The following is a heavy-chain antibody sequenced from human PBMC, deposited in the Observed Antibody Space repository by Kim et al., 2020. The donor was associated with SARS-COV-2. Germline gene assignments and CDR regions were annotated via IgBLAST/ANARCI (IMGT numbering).Heavy chain of an antibody. CDR1: GFTFYSHW. CDR2: IKEDGSEK. D-gene: IGHD2-21*02. Sequence: GGSLRLSCAASGFTFYSHWMSWVRQAPGKGLEWVAYIKEDGSEKYYADSVKGRFSTSRDNAKNTLNLQMNNLRAEDTAVYYCARKVFGDVVVTSGGPGHWSLDPWARGPLVTVSS. J-gene: IGHJ2*01. CDR3: ARKVFGDVVVTSGGPGHWSLDP. V-gene: IGHV3-7*03.